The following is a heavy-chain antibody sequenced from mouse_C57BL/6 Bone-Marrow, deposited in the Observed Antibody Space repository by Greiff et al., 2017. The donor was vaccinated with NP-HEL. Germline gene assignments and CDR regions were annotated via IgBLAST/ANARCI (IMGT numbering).Heavy chain of an antibody. D-gene: IGHD1-1*01. CDR2: IYPGRGST. CDR3: ASVTTVVAPYFDV. Sequence: QVQLQQPGAELVKPGASVKMSCKASGYTFTSYWITWVKQRPGQGLEWIGDIYPGRGSTNYTEKFKSKATLTVDTSSSTAYMQLSSLTSEDSAVYYCASVTTVVAPYFDVGGRGTTVTVSS. V-gene: IGHV1-55*01. CDR1: GYTFTSYW. J-gene: IGHJ1*03.